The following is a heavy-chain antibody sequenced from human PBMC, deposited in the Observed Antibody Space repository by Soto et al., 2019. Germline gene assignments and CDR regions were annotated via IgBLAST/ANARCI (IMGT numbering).Heavy chain of an antibody. V-gene: IGHV4-39*01. CDR1: GGSISSRSYY. D-gene: IGHD1-26*01. CDR2: IYYSGRT. J-gene: IGHJ4*02. CDR3: ARLRVGATLPFYFDY. Sequence: QLQLQESGPGLVKPSETLSLTCSVSGGSISSRSYYWGWIRQPPGKGLEWIGSIYYSGRTYHNPSLKSRVSISVDTSKNQFSLNVSSVTAADTAVYYCARLRVGATLPFYFDYWGQGTLVTVSS.